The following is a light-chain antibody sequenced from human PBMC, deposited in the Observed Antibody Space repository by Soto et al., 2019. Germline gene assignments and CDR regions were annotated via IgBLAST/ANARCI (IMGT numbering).Light chain of an antibody. CDR3: QQFAASPRT. CDR2: GAS. Sequence: EIVLTQSPGTLSWSPGERATLFCRASQSIATSQLAWYQQKPGQAPRLLIGASTRATGIPDRFSDSGSGTDFTLTISRLEPEDFAVYYCQQFAASPRTFGQGTTVEIK. J-gene: IGKJ1*01. CDR1: QSIATSQ. V-gene: IGKV3-20*01.